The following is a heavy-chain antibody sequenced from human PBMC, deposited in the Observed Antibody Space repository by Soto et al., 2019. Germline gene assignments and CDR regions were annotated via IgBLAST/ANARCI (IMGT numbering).Heavy chain of an antibody. CDR2: IYFSGTT. V-gene: IGHV4-59*01. Sequence: PETLSVTCSVSGGYINSYYWSWIRQPPGKGLEWIGYIYFSGTTNYNPSLKSRITISANTSKKQFSLKLTSATAADTAVYYCASSTGPNYFDYRGQGIMVTVSS. CDR1: GGYINSYY. J-gene: IGHJ4*02. CDR3: ASSTGPNYFDY.